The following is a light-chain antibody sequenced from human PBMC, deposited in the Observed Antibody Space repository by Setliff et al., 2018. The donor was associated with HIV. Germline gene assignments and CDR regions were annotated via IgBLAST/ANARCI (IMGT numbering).Light chain of an antibody. CDR3: SSYTATSTLYV. J-gene: IGLJ1*01. V-gene: IGLV2-8*01. CDR2: EVT. Sequence: QSALTQPPSASGSPGQSVTISCTGTSSDVGGFNYVSWYQQHPDKAPKLLIYEVTKRPSGVPDRFSGSKSGNTASLTVSGLQAEDEADYYCSSYTATSTLYVFGTGTKV. CDR1: SSDVGGFNY.